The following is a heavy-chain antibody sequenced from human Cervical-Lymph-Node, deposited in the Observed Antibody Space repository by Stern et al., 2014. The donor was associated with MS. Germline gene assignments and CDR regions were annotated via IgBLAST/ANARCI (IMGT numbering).Heavy chain of an antibody. J-gene: IGHJ6*02. CDR3: ARDFTVAGTNYYYGMDV. CDR2: SIPIFGTA. Sequence: QVQLVESGAEVKKPGSSVKVSCKASGGTFSSYAISWVRQAPGQGLEWMGGSIPIFGTANYAQKFQGRVTITADESTSTAYMELSSLRSEDTAVYYCARDFTVAGTNYYYGMDVWGQGTTVTVSS. D-gene: IGHD6-19*01. CDR1: GGTFSSYA. V-gene: IGHV1-69*01.